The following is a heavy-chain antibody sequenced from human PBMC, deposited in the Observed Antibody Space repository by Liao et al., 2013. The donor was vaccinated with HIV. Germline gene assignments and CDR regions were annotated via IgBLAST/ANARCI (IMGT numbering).Heavy chain of an antibody. D-gene: IGHD1-26*01. Sequence: QVQLQQWGAGLLKPSETLSLTCAVYGGSFSGYYWTWIRQPAGRGLEWIGHIYTGMSTTGTTNYNPSLKSRVFISADTSSNHVSLKLTSVTAADTAVYYCARVQWXPAPNWYSDLWGRGTLVIVSS. CDR1: GGSFSGYY. V-gene: IGHV4-59*10. CDR2: IYTGMSTTGTT. J-gene: IGHJ2*01. CDR3: ARVQWXPAPNWYSDL.